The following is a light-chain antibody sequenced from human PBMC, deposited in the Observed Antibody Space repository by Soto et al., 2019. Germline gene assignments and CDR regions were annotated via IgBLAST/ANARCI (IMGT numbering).Light chain of an antibody. V-gene: IGKV3-20*01. Sequence: EIVLTQSPGTLSLSPGDRATLSCRASQSVSSNYLAWYQQQKPGQAPRLLIYGASSRAAGVPDRFSGSGSGTDFTLAISRLEPEDFAVYYCQHYGDSAWTFGQGTKVEIK. CDR3: QHYGDSAWT. CDR2: GAS. CDR1: QSVSSNY. J-gene: IGKJ1*01.